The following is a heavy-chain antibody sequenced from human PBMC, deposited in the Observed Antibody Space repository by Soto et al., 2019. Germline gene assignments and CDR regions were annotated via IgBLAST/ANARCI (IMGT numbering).Heavy chain of an antibody. V-gene: IGHV4-59*01. CDR1: GGSISSYY. CDR2: IYYSGST. Sequence: SETLSLTCTVSGGSISSYYWSWIRQTPGKGLEWIGYIYYSGSTNYNPSLKSRVTISVDTSKNQFSLKLSSVTAADTAVYYCARDLTRTYGSGSLGFDPWGQGTLVTVSS. CDR3: ARDLTRTYGSGSLGFDP. J-gene: IGHJ5*02. D-gene: IGHD3-10*01.